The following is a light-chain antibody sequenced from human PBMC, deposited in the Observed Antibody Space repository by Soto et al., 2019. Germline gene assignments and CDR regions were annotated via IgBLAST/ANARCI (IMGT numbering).Light chain of an antibody. V-gene: IGKV3-20*01. CDR1: QSFSRSY. CDR2: GAS. J-gene: IGKJ2*01. CDR3: QHYGSLLYT. Sequence: EIVLTQSPGTLSLSPGERATLSCRASQSFSRSYLAWYQQKPGQAPRLLIYGASSRATGIPDRFSGSGSGTDLILTISRLEPEDFAVYYCQHYGSLLYTFGQGTQLEI.